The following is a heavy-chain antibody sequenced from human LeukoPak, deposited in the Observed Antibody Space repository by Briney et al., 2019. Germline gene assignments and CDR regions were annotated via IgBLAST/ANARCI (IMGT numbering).Heavy chain of an antibody. J-gene: IGHJ4*02. D-gene: IGHD3-10*01. Sequence: GGSLRLSCAASGFTFSNYAMSWVRQAPGKGLEWVAVISYDGSNKYYADSVKGRFTISRDNSKNTLYLQMNSLRAEDTALYYCARLYYYGSGSLYWGQGTLVTVSS. CDR1: GFTFSNYA. CDR3: ARLYYYGSGSLY. V-gene: IGHV3-30*04. CDR2: ISYDGSNK.